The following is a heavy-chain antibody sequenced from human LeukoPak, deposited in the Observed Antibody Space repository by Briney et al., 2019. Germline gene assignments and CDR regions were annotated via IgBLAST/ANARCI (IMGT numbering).Heavy chain of an antibody. Sequence: GGSLRLSCAASGFTFTDYAMTWVRQAPGKGLEWVSGISGSGDSTYHADSVRGRFAISRDNSKNTLYLQMNSLRAEDTAVYYCAKGPSGIVVVPGYYWGQGTLVTVSS. J-gene: IGHJ4*02. CDR2: ISGSGDST. V-gene: IGHV3-23*01. D-gene: IGHD2-2*01. CDR1: GFTFTDYA. CDR3: AKGPSGIVVVPGYY.